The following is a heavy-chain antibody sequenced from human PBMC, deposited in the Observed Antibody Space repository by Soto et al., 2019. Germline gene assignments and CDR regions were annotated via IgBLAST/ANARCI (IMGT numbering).Heavy chain of an antibody. D-gene: IGHD1-26*01. J-gene: IGHJ6*02. CDR1: GGTFSSYA. CDR2: IIPIFGTA. V-gene: IGHV1-69*06. Sequence: SVKVSCKASGGTFSSYAISWVRQAPGQGLEWMGGIIPIFGTANYAQKFQGRVTITADKSTSTAYMELSSLRSEDTAVYYCARRVDGSYYGYYYYGMDVWGQGTTVTVSS. CDR3: ARRVDGSYYGYYYYGMDV.